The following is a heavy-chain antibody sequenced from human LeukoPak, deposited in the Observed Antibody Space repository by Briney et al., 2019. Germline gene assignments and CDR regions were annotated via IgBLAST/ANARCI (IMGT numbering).Heavy chain of an antibody. CDR2: IGSSGST. V-gene: IGHV4-61*02. D-gene: IGHD1-26*01. J-gene: IGHJ6*03. CDR3: AREVFVSSVGATGFYYFYYMDV. Sequence: SQTLSLTCTVSGDFLNNGSYYWNWIRQPAGKGLEWIGRIGSSGSTYYSPSLKSRVTMSVDPSKIHFSLYLSSVTATDTAVYYCAREVFVSSVGATGFYYFYYMDVWGKGSTVIVSS. CDR1: GDFLNNGSYY.